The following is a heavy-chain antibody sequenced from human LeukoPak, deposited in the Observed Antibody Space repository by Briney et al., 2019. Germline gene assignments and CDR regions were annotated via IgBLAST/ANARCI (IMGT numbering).Heavy chain of an antibody. D-gene: IGHD3-10*01. CDR3: ARVTHFGYFQH. Sequence: SETLSLTCTVSGGSISSGDYYWSWIRQPPGKGLEWIGYIYYSGSTYYNPSLKSRVTISVDTSKNQFSLKLSSVTAADTAVYYCARVTHFGYFQHWGQGTLVTVSS. J-gene: IGHJ1*01. CDR1: GGSISSGDYY. V-gene: IGHV4-30-4*01. CDR2: IYYSGST.